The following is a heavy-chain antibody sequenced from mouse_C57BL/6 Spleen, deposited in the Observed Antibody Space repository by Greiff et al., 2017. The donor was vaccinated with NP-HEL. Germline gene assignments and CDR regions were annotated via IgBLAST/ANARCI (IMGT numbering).Heavy chain of an antibody. V-gene: IGHV5-17*01. CDR3: ARYSNYDYFDY. D-gene: IGHD2-5*01. CDR1: GFTFSDYG. J-gene: IGHJ2*01. Sequence: EVMLVESGGGSVKPGGSLKLSCAASGFTFSDYGMHWVRQAPEKGLEWVAYISSGSSTIYYADTVKGRFTISRDNAKNTLFLQMTSLRSEDTAMYYCARYSNYDYFDYWGQGTTLTVSS. CDR2: ISSGSSTI.